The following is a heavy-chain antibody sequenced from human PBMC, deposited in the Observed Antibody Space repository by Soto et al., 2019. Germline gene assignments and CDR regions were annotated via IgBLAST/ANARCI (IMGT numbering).Heavy chain of an antibody. Sequence: PRGSLKISCKGSGYSFSSYWIGWGRQMPRETLEWMGIIYPGDSDTRYSPSFQGQVTISADKSISTAYLQWSSLKASDTAMYYCARAAALKGDYYYYGMDVWGQGTTVTVSS. CDR3: ARAAALKGDYYYYGMDV. V-gene: IGHV5-51*01. CDR1: GYSFSSYW. D-gene: IGHD6-13*01. CDR2: IYPGDSDT. J-gene: IGHJ6*02.